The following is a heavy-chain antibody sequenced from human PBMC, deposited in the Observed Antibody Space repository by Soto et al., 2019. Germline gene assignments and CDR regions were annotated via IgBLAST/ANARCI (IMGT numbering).Heavy chain of an antibody. J-gene: IGHJ4*02. CDR3: SHGYGKHFES. CDR2: IRSISDGGTT. Sequence: EVQLVESGGGLVNPGESLSLSCAVSGFTLTNVWMKWVRQAPGKGLEWVGRIRSISDGGTTDYAVAVRGRFTISRHDSENTLYLQMNTLKTEDTAVYYCSHGYGKHFESWGQGTLGTVSS. V-gene: IGHV3-15*07. D-gene: IGHD5-18*01. CDR1: GFTLTNVW.